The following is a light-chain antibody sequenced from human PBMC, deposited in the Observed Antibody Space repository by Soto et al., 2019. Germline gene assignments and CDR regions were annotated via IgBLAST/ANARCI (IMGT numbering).Light chain of an antibody. Sequence: DIVMTQSPSTLSVSPGERATLSCRASQTVSSKLAWYQHKPGQAPRLLIYGASTRATGIPARFSGSGSGTEFTLTISRLQSEDFAVYYCQQYNNWPYTFGQGTKLEIK. CDR2: GAS. CDR3: QQYNNWPYT. V-gene: IGKV3-15*01. J-gene: IGKJ2*01. CDR1: QTVSSK.